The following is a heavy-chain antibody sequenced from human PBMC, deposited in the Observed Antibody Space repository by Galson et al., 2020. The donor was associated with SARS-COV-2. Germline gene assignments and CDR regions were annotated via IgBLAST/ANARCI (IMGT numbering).Heavy chain of an antibody. CDR2: IAVPRDK. J-gene: IGHJ4*02. CDR1: GLPLRSTPIP. V-gene: IGHV2-70*01. CDR3: ARTWITGTTSRTFDY. Sequence: SGPTLPQPTQTLTLTRTSSGLPLRSTPIPGSWTRQPPVNSLEWLALIAVPRDKHYSTSLQTRFTISKDTSKNQGVLTMTNMDPVDTATYCCARTWITGTTSRTFDYWGQGMLVTVSS. D-gene: IGHD1-20*01.